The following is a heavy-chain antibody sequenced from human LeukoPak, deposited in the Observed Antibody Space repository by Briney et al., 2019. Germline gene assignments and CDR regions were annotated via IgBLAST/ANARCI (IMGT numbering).Heavy chain of an antibody. V-gene: IGHV1-2*02. CDR1: GYTFTGYY. CDR2: MKPDSGGT. Sequence: ASVKVSCKASGYTFTGYYIHWVRQAPGQGLEWVGWMKPDSGGTDYAQSFQGRVTVAWDTSISTAYMDLSRLRSDDTAVYYCAPGVGATMEDYWGQGTLVTVSS. J-gene: IGHJ4*02. CDR3: APGVGATMEDY. D-gene: IGHD1-26*01.